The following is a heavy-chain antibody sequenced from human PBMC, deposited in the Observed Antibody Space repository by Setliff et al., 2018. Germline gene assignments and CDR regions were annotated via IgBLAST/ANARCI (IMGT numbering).Heavy chain of an antibody. J-gene: IGHJ6*03. CDR2: TIPLFGTT. CDR1: GGTFSNYG. CDR3: ARDVVDTRSARDYRYYTDV. V-gene: IGHV1-69*05. D-gene: IGHD2-21*01. Sequence: ASVKVSCKASGGTFSNYGVSWVRQAPGQGLEWMGGTIPLFGTTDYAQKFHGRVTIITDESTSTAYMELSSLTSDDMSVYCCARDVVDTRSARDYRYYTDVWCHGTTFTVSS.